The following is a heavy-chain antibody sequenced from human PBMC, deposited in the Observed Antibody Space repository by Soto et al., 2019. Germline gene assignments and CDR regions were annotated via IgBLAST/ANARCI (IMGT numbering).Heavy chain of an antibody. Sequence: SQTLSLTCTISGDSVSSNSAAWNWIRQSPSRGLEWLGRTFYRSKWYSDYAVSVRSRITINPDTSKNQFSLQLKSVTPEDTAVYFCARESELAAAGPLTDWSLGTLVTVAS. CDR3: ARESELAAAGPLTD. CDR2: TFYRSKWYS. V-gene: IGHV6-1*01. CDR1: GDSVSSNSAA. J-gene: IGHJ4*02. D-gene: IGHD6-13*01.